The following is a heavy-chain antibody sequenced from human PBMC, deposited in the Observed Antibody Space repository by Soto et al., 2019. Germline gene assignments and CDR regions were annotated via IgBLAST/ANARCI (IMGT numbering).Heavy chain of an antibody. Sequence: ASVKVSCKASGGTFSSYAISWVRQAPGQGLEWMGGIIPIFGTANYAQKFQGRVTITADESTSTAYMELSSLRSEDTAVYYCARDQTTVTTGWFDPWGQGTLVTVSS. D-gene: IGHD4-17*01. J-gene: IGHJ5*02. CDR1: GGTFSSYA. CDR2: IIPIFGTA. V-gene: IGHV1-69*13. CDR3: ARDQTTVTTGWFDP.